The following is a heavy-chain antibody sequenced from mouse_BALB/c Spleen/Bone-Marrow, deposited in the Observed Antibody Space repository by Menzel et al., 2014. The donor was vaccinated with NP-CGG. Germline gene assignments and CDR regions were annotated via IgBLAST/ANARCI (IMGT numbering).Heavy chain of an antibody. Sequence: VQLQQSGAELVKPGASVKLSCTASGFNIKDTYMHWVKQRPEQGLEWIGRINPANGNTKYDPKFQGKATITADTSSNTAYLQLSSLTSEDTAVYYCAVYDYEGFAYWGQGTLVTVSA. V-gene: IGHV14-3*02. CDR1: GFNIKDTY. CDR3: AVYDYEGFAY. J-gene: IGHJ3*01. CDR2: INPANGNT. D-gene: IGHD2-4*01.